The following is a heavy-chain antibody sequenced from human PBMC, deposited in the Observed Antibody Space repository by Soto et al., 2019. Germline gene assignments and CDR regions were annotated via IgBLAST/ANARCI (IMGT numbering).Heavy chain of an antibody. CDR2: IYPGDSDT. Sequence: GESLKLSCKGSAYSFTSYWIAWVRQMPGKGLEWMGIIYPGDSDTRYSPSFQGQVTISADKSISTAYLQWSSLKASDTATYYCARYAGRPYNGMDVWGQGTTVTVSS. CDR3: ARYAGRPYNGMDV. V-gene: IGHV5-51*01. J-gene: IGHJ6*02. CDR1: AYSFTSYW.